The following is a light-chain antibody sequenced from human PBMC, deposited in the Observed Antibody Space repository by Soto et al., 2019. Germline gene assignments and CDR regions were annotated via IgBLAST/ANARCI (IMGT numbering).Light chain of an antibody. Sequence: EIVLTQSPGTLSLSPGERATLSCRASQSVSSSYLAWYQQKPDQAPRLLIYNTSSRATGIPDRFSGSGSGTDFTLTISRLELEDFAVYYCQQYGSSLLTFGGGTKVEIK. CDR2: NTS. CDR1: QSVSSSY. CDR3: QQYGSSLLT. V-gene: IGKV3-20*01. J-gene: IGKJ4*01.